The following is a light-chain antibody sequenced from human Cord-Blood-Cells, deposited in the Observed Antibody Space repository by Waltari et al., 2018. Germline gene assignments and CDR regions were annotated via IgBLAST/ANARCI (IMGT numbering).Light chain of an antibody. V-gene: IGKV4-1*01. Sequence: IVLPQSPDSLAVSLGERDTITCKSSQSVLYSSNNQNYLAWYQQKPGQPPKLLIYWASTRESGVPDRFSGSGSGTYFTLTISSLQAEDVAVYYCQQYYSTPPTFGQGTKVEIK. CDR2: WAS. CDR3: QQYYSTPPT. CDR1: QSVLYSSNNQNY. J-gene: IGKJ1*01.